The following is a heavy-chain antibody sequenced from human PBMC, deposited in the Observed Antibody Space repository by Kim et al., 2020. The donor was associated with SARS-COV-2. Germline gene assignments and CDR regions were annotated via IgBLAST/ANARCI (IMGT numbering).Heavy chain of an antibody. Sequence: ASVKVSCKTSGYTFTSYDINWVRQATGQGLEWMGWMNPNSGNTRYAQKFQGRVTMSRNTSTSTAYMELSSLRSEDTAVYYCARIYSSAWYGIGVDYWGQGTLVTVSS. CDR1: GYTFTSYD. CDR2: MNPNSGNT. V-gene: IGHV1-8*01. CDR3: ARIYSSAWYGIGVDY. J-gene: IGHJ4*02. D-gene: IGHD6-19*01.